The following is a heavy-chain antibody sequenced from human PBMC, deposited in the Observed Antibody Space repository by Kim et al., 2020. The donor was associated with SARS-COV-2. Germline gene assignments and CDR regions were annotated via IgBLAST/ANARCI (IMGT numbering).Heavy chain of an antibody. CDR3: ARGPTVTTFYYYYYGMDV. D-gene: IGHD4-17*01. V-gene: IGHV4-34*01. J-gene: IGHJ6*02. Sequence: SETLSLTCAVYGGSFSGYYWSWIRQPPGKGLEWIGEINHSGSTNYNPSLKSRVTISVDTSKNQFSLKLSSVTAADTAVYYCARGPTVTTFYYYYYGMDVWGQGTTVTVSS. CDR1: GGSFSGYY. CDR2: INHSGST.